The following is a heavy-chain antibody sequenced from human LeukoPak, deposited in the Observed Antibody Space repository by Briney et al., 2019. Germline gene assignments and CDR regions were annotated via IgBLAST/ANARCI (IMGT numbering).Heavy chain of an antibody. CDR1: GYSITSGYY. D-gene: IGHD2-2*01. Sequence: SETLSLTCAVSGYSITSGYYWGWIRQPPGKGLEWIGSIYHSGTTYYNPSLKSRVTISVDTSKNQFSLRLSSVTAADTAVYFCARQLGYCSGTNCRNDAFDVWGQGTMVTVSS. CDR2: IYHSGTT. V-gene: IGHV4-38-2*01. CDR3: ARQLGYCSGTNCRNDAFDV. J-gene: IGHJ3*01.